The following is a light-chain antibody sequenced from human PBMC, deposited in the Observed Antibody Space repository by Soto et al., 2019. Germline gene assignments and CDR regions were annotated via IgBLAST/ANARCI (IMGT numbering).Light chain of an antibody. J-gene: IGKJ1*01. CDR2: AAS. CDR3: QQSFSALWT. Sequence: DIQMTQSPSSLSASVGDRVTITCRASQSIGWYLHWYQQKPGKAPKVLIYAASSLQSGVPSRFSGSGSGTDFTPTISSLQPEDCATYYCQQSFSALWTSGQGTKVEIK. V-gene: IGKV1-39*01. CDR1: QSIGWY.